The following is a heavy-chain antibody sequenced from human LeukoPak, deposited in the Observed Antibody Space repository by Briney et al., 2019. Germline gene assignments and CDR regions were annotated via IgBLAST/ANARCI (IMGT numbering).Heavy chain of an antibody. CDR3: ARDPLYCSSTSCFRYYYYYYMDV. V-gene: IGHV3-30-3*01. CDR1: GFTFSSYA. D-gene: IGHD2-2*01. CDR2: ISYDGSNK. J-gene: IGHJ6*03. Sequence: GGSLRLSCAASGFTFSSYAMHWVRQAPGKGLEWVAVISYDGSNKYYADSVKGRFTISRDNSKNTLYLQMNSLRAEDTAVYYCARDPLYCSSTSCFRYYYYYYMDVWGKGTTVTVSS.